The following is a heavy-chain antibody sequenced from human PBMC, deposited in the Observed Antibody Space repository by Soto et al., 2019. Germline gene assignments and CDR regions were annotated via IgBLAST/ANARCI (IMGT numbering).Heavy chain of an antibody. D-gene: IGHD1-26*01. CDR1: GGTFSSYA. CDR2: IIPIFGTA. V-gene: IGHV1-69*01. CDR3: ARAASMGPRGYYYGMDV. J-gene: IGHJ6*02. Sequence: QVQLVQSGAEVKKPGSSVKVSCKASGGTFSSYAISWVRQAPGQGLEWMGGIIPIFGTANYAQKFQGRVTITADASTSTAYMELSSLRSEDTAVYYCARAASMGPRGYYYGMDVWGQGTTVTVSS.